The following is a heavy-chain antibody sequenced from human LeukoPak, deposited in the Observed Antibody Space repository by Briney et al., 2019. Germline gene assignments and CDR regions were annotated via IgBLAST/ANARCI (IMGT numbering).Heavy chain of an antibody. CDR2: IYHSGST. V-gene: IGHV4-4*02. CDR3: ARLDLDIVVVPAAVDY. CDR1: GGSISSSNW. J-gene: IGHJ4*02. Sequence: SGTLSLTCAVSGGSISSSNWWSRVRQPPGKGLEWIGEIYHSGSTNYNPSLKSRVTISVAKSKNQFSLKLSSVTAADTAVYYCARLDLDIVVVPAAVDYWDQGTLVTVSS. D-gene: IGHD2-2*01.